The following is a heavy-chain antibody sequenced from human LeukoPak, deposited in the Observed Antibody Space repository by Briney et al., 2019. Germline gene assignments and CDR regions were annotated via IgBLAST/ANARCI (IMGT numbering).Heavy chain of an antibody. CDR2: ISSSASTI. Sequence: GGSLRLSCAASGFTFSSYDMIWVRQAPEKGLEWLSYISSSASTIYYADSVKGRFSISRDNAKNSLYLQMNSLRAEDTAVYYCARDLGYSYDYAYFDYWGQGTLVTVSS. D-gene: IGHD5-18*01. J-gene: IGHJ4*02. V-gene: IGHV3-48*03. CDR1: GFTFSSYD. CDR3: ARDLGYSYDYAYFDY.